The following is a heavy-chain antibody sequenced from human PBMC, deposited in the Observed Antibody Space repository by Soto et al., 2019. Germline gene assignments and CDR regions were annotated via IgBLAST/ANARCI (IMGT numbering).Heavy chain of an antibody. CDR1: GDSVSSNSAA. CDR3: ARDAIQLWLHAHYYYGMDV. J-gene: IGHJ6*02. V-gene: IGHV6-1*01. CDR2: TYYRSKWYN. Sequence: SQTLSLTCAISGDSVSSNSAAWNWIRQSPSRGLEWLGRTYYRSKWYNDYAVSVKSRITINPDTSKNQFSLQLNSVTPEDTAVYYCARDAIQLWLHAHYYYGMDVWGQGTTVTVSS. D-gene: IGHD5-18*01.